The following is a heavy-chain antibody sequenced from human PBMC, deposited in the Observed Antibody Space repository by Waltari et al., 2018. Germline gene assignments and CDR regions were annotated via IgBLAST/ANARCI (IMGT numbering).Heavy chain of an antibody. CDR3: VRVGAATNYFTF. CDR1: GFTFSDDW. Sequence: EVRLVESGGGLVQPGGSLRLPCATSGFTFSDDWMSWVGPPPGRGREGVANIKPAGNDITSADSVKGRFTISRENAMSALYLQMNDLRPGDTCLYYCVRVGAATNYFTFWGPGTMVTVSS. V-gene: IGHV3-7*01. CDR2: IKPAGNDI. J-gene: IGHJ4*02. D-gene: IGHD1-26*01.